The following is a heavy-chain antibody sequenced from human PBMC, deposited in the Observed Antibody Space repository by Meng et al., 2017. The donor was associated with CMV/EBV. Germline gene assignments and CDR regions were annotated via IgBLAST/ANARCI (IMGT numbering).Heavy chain of an antibody. CDR1: GGSFSGYY. V-gene: IGHV4-34*01. Sequence: QVQLQRWGAGPLKPSETLSLTFAVYGGSFSGYYWSWIRQPPGKGLEWIGEINHSGSTNYNPSLKSRVTISVDTSKNQFSLKLSSVTAADTAVYYCARGGNWFDPWGQGTLVTVSS. CDR2: INHSGST. CDR3: ARGGNWFDP. J-gene: IGHJ5*02.